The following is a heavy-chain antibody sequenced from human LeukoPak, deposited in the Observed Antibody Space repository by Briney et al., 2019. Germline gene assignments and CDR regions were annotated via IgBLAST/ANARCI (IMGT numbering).Heavy chain of an antibody. J-gene: IGHJ5*02. CDR1: GGSISSGIYY. D-gene: IGHD2-21*02. Sequence: PSQTLSLTRTVSGGSISSGIYYWSWIRQPAGKGLEWIGRIYTSGSTNYNPSLKSRVTISVDTSKNQFSLKLSSVTAADTAVYYCARDTCGGDCYPKLNWFDPWGQGTLVSVSS. CDR3: ARDTCGGDCYPKLNWFDP. CDR2: IYTSGST. V-gene: IGHV4-61*02.